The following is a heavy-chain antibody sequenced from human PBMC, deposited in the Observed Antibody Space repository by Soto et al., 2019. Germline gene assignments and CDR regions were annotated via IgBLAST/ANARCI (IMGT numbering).Heavy chain of an antibody. CDR3: ARTYYDFWSGYSYYFDY. Sequence: SETLSLTCAVSGGSISSGGYSWSWIRQPPGKGLEWIGYIYHSGSTYYNPSLKSRVTISVDRSKNQFSLKLSSVTAADTAVYYCARTYYDFWSGYSYYFDYWGQGTLVTVSS. CDR1: GGSISSGGYS. CDR2: IYHSGST. D-gene: IGHD3-3*01. J-gene: IGHJ4*02. V-gene: IGHV4-30-2*01.